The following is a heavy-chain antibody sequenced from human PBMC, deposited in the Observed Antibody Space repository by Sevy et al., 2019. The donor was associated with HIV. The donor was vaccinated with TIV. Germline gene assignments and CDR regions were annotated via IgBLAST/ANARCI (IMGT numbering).Heavy chain of an antibody. CDR3: ARDMTCGGDCYYFDS. D-gene: IGHD2-21*02. J-gene: IGHJ4*02. V-gene: IGHV1-69*13. Sequence: ASVKVSCKASGDTFRKYVISWVRQAPGQGLEWMGGIIPVYGTTNYAQKFQARVTFTADASTSKVYMELSRLRSEDTAVYYCARDMTCGGDCYYFDSWCQGTLVTVSS. CDR2: IIPVYGTT. CDR1: GDTFRKYV.